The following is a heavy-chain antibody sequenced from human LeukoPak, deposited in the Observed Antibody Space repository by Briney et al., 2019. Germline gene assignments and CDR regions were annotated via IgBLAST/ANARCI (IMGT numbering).Heavy chain of an antibody. CDR1: GYTFTSYG. Sequence: GASVKVSCKASGYTFTSYGISWVRQAPGQGLEWMGWISAYNGNTNYAQKLQGRVTMTTDTSTSTAYMELRSLRSDDTAVYYCARLMSRYSSSSSSDYWGQGTLVTVSS. CDR3: ARLMSRYSSSSSSDY. CDR2: ISAYNGNT. J-gene: IGHJ4*02. V-gene: IGHV1-18*01. D-gene: IGHD6-6*01.